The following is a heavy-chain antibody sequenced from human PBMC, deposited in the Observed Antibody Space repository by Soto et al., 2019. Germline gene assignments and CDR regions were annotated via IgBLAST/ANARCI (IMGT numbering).Heavy chain of an antibody. J-gene: IGHJ3*02. D-gene: IGHD4-17*01. Sequence: GASVKVSCKASVGTFSSYAISWVRQAPGQGLEWMGGIIPIFGTANYAQKFQGRVTITADKSTSTAYMELSSLRSEDTAVYYCARDYGGNYDAFDIWGQGTMVTVSS. CDR2: IIPIFGTA. CDR3: ARDYGGNYDAFDI. V-gene: IGHV1-69*06. CDR1: VGTFSSYA.